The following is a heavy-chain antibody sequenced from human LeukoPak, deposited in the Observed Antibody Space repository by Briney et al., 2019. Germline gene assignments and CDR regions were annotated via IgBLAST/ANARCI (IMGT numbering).Heavy chain of an antibody. D-gene: IGHD3-10*01. Sequence: SETLSLTCAVYGGSFSGYYWSWIRQPPGKGLEWSGEINHSGSTNYNPSLKSRVTISVDTSKNQFSLKLSSVTAADTAVYYCARWFGELGAFDPWGQGTLVTVSS. V-gene: IGHV4-34*01. CDR2: INHSGST. CDR3: ARWFGELGAFDP. CDR1: GGSFSGYY. J-gene: IGHJ5*02.